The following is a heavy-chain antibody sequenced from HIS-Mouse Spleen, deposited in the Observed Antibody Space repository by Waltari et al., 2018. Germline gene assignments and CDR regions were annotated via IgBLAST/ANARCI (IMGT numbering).Heavy chain of an antibody. D-gene: IGHD3-3*01. CDR3: ARSPYYDFWSGYSDNWFDP. Sequence: QVQLQESGPGLVKPSQTLSLTGTVSGGPISSGGYYWSGNRQHPGKGLEWIGYIYYSGSTYYNPSLKSRVTISVDTSKNQFSLKLSSVTAADTAVYYCARSPYYDFWSGYSDNWFDPWGQGTLVTVSS. CDR2: IYYSGST. J-gene: IGHJ5*02. CDR1: GGPISSGGYY. V-gene: IGHV4-31*03.